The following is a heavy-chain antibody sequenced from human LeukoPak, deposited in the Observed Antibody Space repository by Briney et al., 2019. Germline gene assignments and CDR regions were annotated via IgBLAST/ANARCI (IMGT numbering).Heavy chain of an antibody. D-gene: IGHD1-26*01. V-gene: IGHV3-21*01. Sequence: PGGSLRLSCAASGFTFSSYSMNWVRQAPGKGLEWVSSISSSSSYIYYADSVKGRFTISRDNAKNSLYLQMNSLRAEDTAVYYCARVREWELSNYYYYGMDVWGQGTTVTVSS. J-gene: IGHJ6*02. CDR2: ISSSSSYI. CDR1: GFTFSSYS. CDR3: ARVREWELSNYYYYGMDV.